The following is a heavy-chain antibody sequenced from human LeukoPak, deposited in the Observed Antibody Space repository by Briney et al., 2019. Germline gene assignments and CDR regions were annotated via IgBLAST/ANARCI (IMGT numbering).Heavy chain of an antibody. CDR2: INHSGST. CDR3: ARDLGTRGYSGYTMRNPMDV. J-gene: IGHJ6*03. V-gene: IGHV4-34*01. Sequence: ASETLSLTCAAYGGSFSGYYWSWIRQPPGKGLEWIGEINHSGSTNYNPSLKIRVTISVDTSKNQFSLKLSSVTAADTAVYYCARDLGTRGYSGYTMRNPMDVWGKGTTVTVSS. CDR1: GGSFSGYY. D-gene: IGHD5-12*01.